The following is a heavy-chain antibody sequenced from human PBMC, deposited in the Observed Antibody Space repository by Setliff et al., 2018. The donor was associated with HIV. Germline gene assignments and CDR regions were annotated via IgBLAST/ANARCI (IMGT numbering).Heavy chain of an antibody. J-gene: IGHJ6*02. V-gene: IGHV3-48*03. CDR2: ISIGSGGAI. D-gene: IGHD2-2*01. CDR3: ARGRSCSSSSCYLVYYYYYGMDV. Sequence: GGSLRLSCAASGFTFRNYKFNWVRQAPGRGLEWVSSISIGSGGAIDYADSVQGRFTISRDNSKNSLYLQMNSLRVEDTAVYYCARGRSCSSSSCYLVYYYYYGMDVWGHGSTVTVSS. CDR1: GFTFRNYK.